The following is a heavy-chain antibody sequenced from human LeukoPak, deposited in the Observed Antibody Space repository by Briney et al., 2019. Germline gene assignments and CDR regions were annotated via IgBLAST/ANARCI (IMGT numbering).Heavy chain of an antibody. V-gene: IGHV1-18*01. D-gene: IGHD2-15*01. J-gene: IGHJ4*02. CDR1: GYSVTSYG. Sequence: GSSVKVSCKASGYSVTSYGISWVRQAPGQGLEWMGWISACNGNTNYAQKLQGRVTMTTDTSTSTAYMELRSLRSDDTAVYYCARAVYCSGGSCYSDFDYWGQGTLVTVSS. CDR2: ISACNGNT. CDR3: ARAVYCSGGSCYSDFDY.